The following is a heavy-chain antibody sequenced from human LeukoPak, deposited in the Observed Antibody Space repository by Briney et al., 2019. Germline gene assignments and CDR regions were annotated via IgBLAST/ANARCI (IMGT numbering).Heavy chain of an antibody. CDR1: GGSISTGGYY. CDR2: IYTSGST. CDR3: AREKLAVTGIPLDY. D-gene: IGHD6-19*01. V-gene: IGHV4-61*02. J-gene: IGHJ4*02. Sequence: SETLSLTCTVSGGSISTGGYYWTWIRQPAGKGLEWIGRIYTSGSTNYNPSLKSRVTISLDTSKNQFSLKLSSVTATDSAMYYCAREKLAVTGIPLDYWGQGTLVTVSS.